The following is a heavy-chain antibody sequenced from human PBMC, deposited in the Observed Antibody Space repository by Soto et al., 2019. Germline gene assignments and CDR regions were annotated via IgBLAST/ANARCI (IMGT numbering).Heavy chain of an antibody. J-gene: IGHJ6*02. CDR3: ARTDRDFYGLDV. CDR1: GFTFRNYD. Sequence: EVQLVESGGGLVQPGGSLRLSCEASGFTFRNYDMHWVRQGTGNGLEWVSGISAAGDPDYADSVEGRFTISRENAQNSFFLQMTSLRVGDTAVYYCARTDRDFYGLDVWGQGTTVIVSS. CDR2: ISAAGDP. V-gene: IGHV3-13*05.